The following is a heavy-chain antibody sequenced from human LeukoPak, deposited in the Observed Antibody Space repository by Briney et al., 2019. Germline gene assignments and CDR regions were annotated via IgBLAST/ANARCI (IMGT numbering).Heavy chain of an antibody. CDR1: GFTFSSYG. CDR3: AKDLLVRGIMSPTEIDY. V-gene: IGHV3-23*01. J-gene: IGHJ4*02. D-gene: IGHD3-10*01. Sequence: GGSLRLSCAASGFTFSSYGMSWVRQAPGKGLEWVSAIGHSGSNTYYADSVKGRFTISRDNSKNTLYLQMNSLRAEDTAVYYCAKDLLVRGIMSPTEIDYWGQGTLVTVSS. CDR2: IGHSGSNT.